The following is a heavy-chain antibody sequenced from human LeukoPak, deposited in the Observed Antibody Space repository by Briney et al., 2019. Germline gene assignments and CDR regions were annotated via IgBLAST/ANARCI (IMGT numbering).Heavy chain of an antibody. CDR1: GFTFSSYS. CDR2: VSSGSNTI. J-gene: IGHJ2*01. Sequence: GGSLRLSCAASGFTFSSYSMNWVRQAPGQGLEWVSYVSSGSNTIHYAESVKGRFTISRDNAKNSLYLQMNSLRDEDTAVYYCVRDWYFDLWGRGTRVTVSS. CDR3: VRDWYFDL. V-gene: IGHV3-48*02.